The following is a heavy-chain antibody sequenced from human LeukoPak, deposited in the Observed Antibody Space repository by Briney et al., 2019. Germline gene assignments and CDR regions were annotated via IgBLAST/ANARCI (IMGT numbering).Heavy chain of an antibody. J-gene: IGHJ5*02. D-gene: IGHD3-10*01. Sequence: SETLSLTCAVYGGSFSGYYWSWIRQPPGKGLEWIGEINHSGSTNYNPSLKSRVTISVDTSKNQFSLKLSSVTAADTAVYYCARRGRAYYYGSGRNSSWFDPWGQGTLVTVSS. V-gene: IGHV4-34*01. CDR3: ARRGRAYYYGSGRNSSWFDP. CDR2: INHSGST. CDR1: GGSFSGYY.